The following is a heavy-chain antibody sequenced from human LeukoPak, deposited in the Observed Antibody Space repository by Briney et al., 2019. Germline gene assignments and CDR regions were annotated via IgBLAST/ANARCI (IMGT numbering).Heavy chain of an antibody. V-gene: IGHV3-7*01. Sequence: PGGSLRLSCAASGFTFSSYWMCWVRQAPGKGLEWVANIKQDGSEKYYVDSVRGRFTISRDNAKNSLYLQMNSLRAEDTALYYCASNRLPYDAFDIWGQGTMVTVSS. CDR1: GFTFSSYW. D-gene: IGHD2-15*01. CDR2: IKQDGSEK. CDR3: ASNRLPYDAFDI. J-gene: IGHJ3*02.